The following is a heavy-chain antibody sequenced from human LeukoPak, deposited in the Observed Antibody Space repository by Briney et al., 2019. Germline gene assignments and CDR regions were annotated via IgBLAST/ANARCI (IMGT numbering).Heavy chain of an antibody. D-gene: IGHD4-17*01. CDR2: ISYDGSNK. Sequence: GGSLRLSCAASGFTFSSYAMHWVRQAPGKGLEWVAVISYDGSNKYYADSVKGRFTISRDNSKNTLYLQMNSLRAEDTVVYYCARVRWEVDYGDHMGAFDIWGQGTMVTVSS. J-gene: IGHJ3*02. CDR1: GFTFSSYA. CDR3: ARVRWEVDYGDHMGAFDI. V-gene: IGHV3-30*04.